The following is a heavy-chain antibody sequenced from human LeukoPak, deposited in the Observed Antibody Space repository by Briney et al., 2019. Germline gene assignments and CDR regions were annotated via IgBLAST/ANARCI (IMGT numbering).Heavy chain of an antibody. Sequence: ASVKVSCKASGYTFTGYYMHWVRQAPGQGLEWMGWINPNSGGTNYAQKFQGRVTMTRDTSISTAYMELSRLRSDDTAVYYCARDVGSTYCGGDCYSGWFDPWGQGTLVTVSS. CDR2: INPNSGGT. CDR1: GYTFTGYY. D-gene: IGHD2-21*02. CDR3: ARDVGSTYCGGDCYSGWFDP. V-gene: IGHV1-2*02. J-gene: IGHJ5*02.